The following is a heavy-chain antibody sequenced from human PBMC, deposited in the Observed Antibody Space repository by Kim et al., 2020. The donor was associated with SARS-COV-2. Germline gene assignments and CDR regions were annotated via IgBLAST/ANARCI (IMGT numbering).Heavy chain of an antibody. J-gene: IGHJ1*01. CDR3: AKVTSGSSGWFDYFQH. CDR2: IRDSGGST. D-gene: IGHD6-19*01. CDR1: GFTFNSYA. Sequence: GGSLRLSCAASGFTFNSYAMSWVRQAPGKGLEWVAGIRDSGGSTKYADSVKGRFSISRDNSKNTLYLQMDSLRAEDTAVYYCAKVTSGSSGWFDYFQHWGQGTLVTVSS. V-gene: IGHV3-23*01.